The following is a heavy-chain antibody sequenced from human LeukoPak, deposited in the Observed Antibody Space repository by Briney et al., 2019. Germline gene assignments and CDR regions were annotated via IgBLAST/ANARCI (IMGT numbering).Heavy chain of an antibody. CDR3: ARGTVAGVQYYYGMDV. CDR2: INWNGGSI. Sequence: GGSLRLSCAASGFTLDDYGMSWVRQAPGKGLEWVSAINWNGGSISYADSVKGRFTISRDNAKNSLYLQMNSLRAEDTALYHCARGTVAGVQYYYGMDVWGQGTTVTVSS. V-gene: IGHV3-20*01. CDR1: GFTLDDYG. D-gene: IGHD6-19*01. J-gene: IGHJ6*02.